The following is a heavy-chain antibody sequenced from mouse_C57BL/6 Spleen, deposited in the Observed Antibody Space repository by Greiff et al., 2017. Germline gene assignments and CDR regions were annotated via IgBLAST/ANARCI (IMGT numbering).Heavy chain of an antibody. Sequence: VQLQQPGAELVLPGASVKLSCKASGYTFTSYWMHWVKQRPGQGLEWIGEIDPSDSYTNYNQKFKGKSTLTVDNSSSTAYMQLSSVTSEDSAVYYCERRYYGSSYGDFDVWGTGTTVTVSS. J-gene: IGHJ1*03. CDR3: ERRYYGSSYGDFDV. CDR2: IDPSDSYT. CDR1: GYTFTSYW. D-gene: IGHD1-1*01. V-gene: IGHV1-69*01.